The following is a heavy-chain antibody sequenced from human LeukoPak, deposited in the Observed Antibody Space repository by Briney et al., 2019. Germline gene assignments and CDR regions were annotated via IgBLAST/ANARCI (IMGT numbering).Heavy chain of an antibody. CDR1: GYTFTNDD. V-gene: IGHV1-8*01. J-gene: IGHJ4*02. Sequence: GASEKVSCKASGYTFTNDDISWVRQATGQGLEWIGKMNPNSGNTGYAQKFQGRVTMTGSTSVSTVHMELNSLTSEDTAVYFCARSASGTGYTAWGQGTLVTVSS. CDR2: MNPNSGNT. D-gene: IGHD3-9*01. CDR3: ARSASGTGYTA.